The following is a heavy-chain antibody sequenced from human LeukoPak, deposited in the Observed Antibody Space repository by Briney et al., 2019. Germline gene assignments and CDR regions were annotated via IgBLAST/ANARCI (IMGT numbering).Heavy chain of an antibody. Sequence: GGSLRLSCTASEFTFSSYWMSWVRQAPGKGLEWVANIKQDGSEKDYVDSVKGRFTISRDNAKNSLYLQMNNLRAEDTAVYYCARYCGGDCYGMDVWGQGTTVTVPS. CDR2: IKQDGSEK. V-gene: IGHV3-7*01. CDR3: ARYCGGDCYGMDV. J-gene: IGHJ6*02. D-gene: IGHD2-21*01. CDR1: EFTFSSYW.